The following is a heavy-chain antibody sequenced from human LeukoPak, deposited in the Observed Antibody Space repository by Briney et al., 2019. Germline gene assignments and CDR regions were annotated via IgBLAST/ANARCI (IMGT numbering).Heavy chain of an antibody. J-gene: IGHJ4*02. CDR3: ARVGYYYGSGSSDY. V-gene: IGHV4-39*07. CDR2: IYYSGST. Sequence: SETLSLTCTVSGGSISSSSYYWGWIRQPPGKGLEWIGSIYYSGSTYYNPSLKSRVTISVDTPKNQFSLKLSSVTAADTAVYYCARVGYYYGSGSSDYWGQGTLVTVSS. D-gene: IGHD3-10*01. CDR1: GGSISSSSYY.